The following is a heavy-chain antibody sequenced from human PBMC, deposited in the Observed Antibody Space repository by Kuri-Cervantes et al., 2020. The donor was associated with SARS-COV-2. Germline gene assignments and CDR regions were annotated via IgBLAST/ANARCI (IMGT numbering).Heavy chain of an antibody. CDR3: TTPHEPTDYGDLGAIDI. J-gene: IGHJ3*02. D-gene: IGHD4-17*01. Sequence: GESLKISCAASGFPFSNAWMSWVRQASGKGLEWVGRIISKTGGWKTDYAAPVKGRFTISRDDAKNTLYLQMNSLKTEDTAVYYCTTPHEPTDYGDLGAIDIWGQGTMVTVSS. CDR2: IISKTGGWKT. CDR1: GFPFSNAW. V-gene: IGHV3-15*01.